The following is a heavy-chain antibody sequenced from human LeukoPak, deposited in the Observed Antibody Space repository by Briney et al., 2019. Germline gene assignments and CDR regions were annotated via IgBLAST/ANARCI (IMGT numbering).Heavy chain of an antibody. CDR1: GFTVSSNY. V-gene: IGHV3-53*01. D-gene: IGHD2-15*01. J-gene: IGHJ4*02. CDR2: IYSGGST. Sequence: GGSLRLSCAASGFTVSSNYMSWVRQAPGKGLEWVSVIYSGGSTYYADSVKGRFTISRDNSKNTLYLQMNSLRAEDTAVYYCARDRGDCSGGSCYFHFDYWGQGTLVTVSS. CDR3: ARDRGDCSGGSCYFHFDY.